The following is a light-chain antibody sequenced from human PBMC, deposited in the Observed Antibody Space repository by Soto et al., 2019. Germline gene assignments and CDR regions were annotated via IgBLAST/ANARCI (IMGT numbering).Light chain of an antibody. Sequence: VLTQSPDVLSLSPGQTATLSGRASESVDRYVAWYQQKVGQAPRLLIYDAFTRATGVAARFSGSGSATDFTLTISSLEPEDFAVYYCQQRARWPSTFGPGTKVDIK. CDR3: QQRARWPST. J-gene: IGKJ2*02. V-gene: IGKV3-11*01. CDR1: ESVDRY. CDR2: DAF.